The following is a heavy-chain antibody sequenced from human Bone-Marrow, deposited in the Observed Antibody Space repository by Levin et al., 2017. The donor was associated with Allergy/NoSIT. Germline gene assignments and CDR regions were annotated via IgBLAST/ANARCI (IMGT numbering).Heavy chain of an antibody. CDR3: AEGGSYSDY. CDR2: IKQDGSEK. J-gene: IGHJ4*02. Sequence: GGSLRLSCEVSGLTFSSYWMTWVRQAPGKGLEWVANIKQDGSEKHYVDSVKGRFIISRDNAKNSLYLQMNSLRVEDTAVYYCAEGGSYSDYWGQGTLVTVSS. D-gene: IGHD1-26*01. CDR1: GLTFSSYW. V-gene: IGHV3-7*01.